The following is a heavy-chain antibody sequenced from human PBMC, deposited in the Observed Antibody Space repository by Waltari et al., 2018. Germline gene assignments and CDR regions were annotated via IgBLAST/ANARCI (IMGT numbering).Heavy chain of an antibody. CDR1: GFTFSSYW. Sequence: EVQLVESGGGLVQPGGSLRLSCAASGFTFSSYWMSWVRQAPGKGLGWVANIKQDGSGKYYVDSGKGRFTISRDNAKNSLYLQMNSLRAEDTAVYYCASRSSSPPPGSGYWGQGTLVTVSS. J-gene: IGHJ4*02. V-gene: IGHV3-7*01. D-gene: IGHD6-13*01. CDR3: ASRSSSPPPGSGY. CDR2: IKQDGSGK.